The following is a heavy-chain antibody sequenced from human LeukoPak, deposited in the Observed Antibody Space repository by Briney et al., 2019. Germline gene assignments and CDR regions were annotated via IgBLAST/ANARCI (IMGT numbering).Heavy chain of an antibody. V-gene: IGHV3-66*01. CDR3: ARVHYASGTYFDY. Sequence: GGSLRLSSSASGFTVSTNYMRCVRQAPGKGLEWVSVIYSGSSTYYADSVKGRFTISRDNSNNTLFLQMNSLRAEDTAMYYCARVHYASGTYFDYWGQGTLVTVSS. J-gene: IGHJ4*02. CDR2: IYSGSST. CDR1: GFTVSTNY. D-gene: IGHD3-10*01.